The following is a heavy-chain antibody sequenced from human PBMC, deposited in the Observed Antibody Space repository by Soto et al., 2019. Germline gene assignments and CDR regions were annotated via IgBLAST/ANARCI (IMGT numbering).Heavy chain of an antibody. CDR3: ARASTGWPNWFDS. D-gene: IGHD6-19*01. Sequence: GESLKISCRGSGYTFSNHWIAWVRQTPGKGLEWMGIIYPGDFESRYSPSFQGQVTISVDKSITTAYLQWSSLKASDTAMYYCARASTGWPNWFDSWGQGTLVTVS. CDR2: IYPGDFES. V-gene: IGHV5-51*01. CDR1: GYTFSNHW. J-gene: IGHJ5*01.